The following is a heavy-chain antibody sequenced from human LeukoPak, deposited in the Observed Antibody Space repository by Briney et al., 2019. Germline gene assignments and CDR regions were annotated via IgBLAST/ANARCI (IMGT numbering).Heavy chain of an antibody. J-gene: IGHJ4*02. V-gene: IGHV4-61*02. CDR1: GGSISRGSYY. Sequence: SQTLSLTCTVSGGSISRGSYYWSWIRQSAGEGLEWIGRIYTSGSTNYNPSLKSRVTISVDKSKNQFSLKLSSVTAADTAVYYCARVPGSSCGGDCYFDYWGQGTQVTVSS. CDR2: IYTSGST. CDR3: ARVPGSSCGGDCYFDY. D-gene: IGHD2-21*02.